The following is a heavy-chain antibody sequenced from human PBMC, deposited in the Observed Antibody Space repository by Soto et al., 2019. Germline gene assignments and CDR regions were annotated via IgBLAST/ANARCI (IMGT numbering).Heavy chain of an antibody. CDR1: GGSISSSSYY. J-gene: IGHJ4*02. Sequence: NPSETLSLTCTVSGGSISSSSYYWGWIRQPPGKGLEWIGSIYYSGSTYYNPSLKSRVTISVDTSKNQFSLKLSSVTAADTAVYYCARLEWTTVVTQPFDYWGQGTLVTVSS. V-gene: IGHV4-39*01. CDR3: ARLEWTTVVTQPFDY. D-gene: IGHD4-17*01. CDR2: IYYSGST.